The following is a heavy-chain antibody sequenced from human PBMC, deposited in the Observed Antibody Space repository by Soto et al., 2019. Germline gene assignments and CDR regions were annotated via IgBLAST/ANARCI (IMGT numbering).Heavy chain of an antibody. J-gene: IGHJ6*02. CDR1: GFTFNYYA. CDR2: ISASGVSI. D-gene: IGHD3-10*01. CDR3: AKAYDRSGSSLYGMDV. V-gene: IGHV3-23*01. Sequence: EVQLLASGGGLIQPGGSLSLSCAASGFTFNYYAMTWVRQAPGKGLEWVSGISASGVSIYQADSVKGRFTISRDNSKNTLYLQMNSRRAEATGVYYCAKAYDRSGSSLYGMDVWGQGTTVTVSS.